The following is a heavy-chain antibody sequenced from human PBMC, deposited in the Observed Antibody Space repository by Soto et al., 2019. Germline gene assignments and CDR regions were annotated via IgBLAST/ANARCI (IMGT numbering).Heavy chain of an antibody. V-gene: IGHV4-59*08. J-gene: IGHJ4*02. Sequence: SETLSLTCTVSGGSMSGHYWSWIRKSPGKGLEWIGNIYYSGSTNYNPSLKSRVTISVDTSKNQFSLKLRSVTAADTAVYYCGRHGEGNYYDSSGYYLPQFFDYWGQGTLVTVSS. D-gene: IGHD3-22*01. CDR3: GRHGEGNYYDSSGYYLPQFFDY. CDR1: GGSMSGHY. CDR2: IYYSGST.